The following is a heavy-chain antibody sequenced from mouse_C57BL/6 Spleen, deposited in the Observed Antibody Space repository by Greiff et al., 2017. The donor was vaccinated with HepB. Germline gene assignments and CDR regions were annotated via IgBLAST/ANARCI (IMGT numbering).Heavy chain of an antibody. CDR2: ISDGGSYT. D-gene: IGHD2-1*01. Sequence: EVQGVESGGGLVKPGGSLKLSCAASGFTFSSYAMSWVRQTPEKRLEWVATISDGGSYTYYPDNVKGRFTISRDNAKNNLYLQMSHLKSEDTAMYYCARDDYYGNPFAYWGQGTLVTVSA. CDR3: ARDDYYGNPFAY. V-gene: IGHV5-4*01. J-gene: IGHJ3*01. CDR1: GFTFSSYA.